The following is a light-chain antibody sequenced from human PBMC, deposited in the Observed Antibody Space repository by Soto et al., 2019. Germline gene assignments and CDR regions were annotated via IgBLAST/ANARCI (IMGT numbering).Light chain of an antibody. CDR2: EVT. V-gene: IGLV2-8*01. Sequence: QSALTQPPSASGSPGQSVTISCTGTSSDVGAYNYVCWYQQHPGKAPKLIISEVTKRPSGVPDRFSGSKSGNTASLTVTGLQAEDEADYYCSSYAGSNNPWVFGVGTKVTVL. CDR1: SSDVGAYNY. J-gene: IGLJ3*02. CDR3: SSYAGSNNPWV.